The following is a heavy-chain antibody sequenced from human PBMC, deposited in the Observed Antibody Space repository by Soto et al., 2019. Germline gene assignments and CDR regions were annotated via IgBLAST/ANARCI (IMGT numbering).Heavy chain of an antibody. J-gene: IGHJ4*02. Sequence: EVQLLESGGGLVQPGGSLRLSCAASGFTFSGYAMNWVRKAPGKGLEWVSVISGSGDSTYYADSVKGRFTISRDNSKNTLYLQMNSLRAEDTAVYYCARRSSGWYFDYWGQGTLVTVSS. CDR2: ISGSGDST. V-gene: IGHV3-23*01. CDR1: GFTFSGYA. CDR3: ARRSSGWYFDY. D-gene: IGHD6-19*01.